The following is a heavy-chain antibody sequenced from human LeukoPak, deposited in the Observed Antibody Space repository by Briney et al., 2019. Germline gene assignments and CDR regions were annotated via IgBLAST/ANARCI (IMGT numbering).Heavy chain of an antibody. CDR1: GFTFSSYA. D-gene: IGHD1-7*01. V-gene: IGHV3-30-3*01. CDR2: ISYDGSNK. J-gene: IGHJ4*02. CDR3: AKDLELTLPLRFDY. Sequence: PGGSLRLSCAASGFTFSSYAMHWVRQAPGKELEWVAVISYDGSNKYYADSVKGRFTISRDNSKNTLYLQMNSLRAEDTAVYYCAKDLELTLPLRFDYWGQGTLVTVSS.